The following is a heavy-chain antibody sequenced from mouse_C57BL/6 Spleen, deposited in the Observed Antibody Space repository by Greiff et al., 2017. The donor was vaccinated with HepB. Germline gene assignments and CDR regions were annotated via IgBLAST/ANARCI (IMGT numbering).Heavy chain of an antibody. D-gene: IGHD2-4*01. CDR1: GFTFSDYG. CDR3: ARLPYDYEAWSAY. J-gene: IGHJ3*01. CDR2: ISSGSSTI. V-gene: IGHV5-17*01. Sequence: EVMLVESGGGLVKPGGSLKLSCAASGFTFSDYGMHWVRQAPEKGLEWVAYISSGSSTIYYADTVKGRFTISRDNAKNTLFLQMTSLRSEDTAMYYCARLPYDYEAWSAYWGQGTLVTVSA.